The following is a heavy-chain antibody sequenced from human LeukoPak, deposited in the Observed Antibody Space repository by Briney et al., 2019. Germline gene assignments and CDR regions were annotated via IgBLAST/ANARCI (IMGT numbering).Heavy chain of an antibody. J-gene: IGHJ3*02. CDR3: ARRNRAMDAFDI. CDR1: GGSINTYY. V-gene: IGHV4-34*01. CDR2: INHSGST. Sequence: SEXLSLTCTVSGGSINTYYWSWIRKPPGKXLXWIGEINHSGSTNYNPXLKSXXTISVDTSKSQFSLKMRSVTAADTAVYYCARRNRAMDAFDIWGQGTMVTVSS. D-gene: IGHD2-2*01.